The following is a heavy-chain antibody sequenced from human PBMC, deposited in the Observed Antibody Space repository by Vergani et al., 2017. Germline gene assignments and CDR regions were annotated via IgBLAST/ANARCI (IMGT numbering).Heavy chain of an antibody. CDR2: IKTNTGNP. J-gene: IGHJ6*02. CDR1: GYTFTSYA. Sequence: QVQLVQSGSELKKPGASVKVSCKASGYTFTSYAMNWVRQAPGQGLEWMGWIKTNTGNPTYAQGFTGRFVFSLDTSVSTAYLQISSLKAEDTAVYYCASNIELPFYYYYGMDVWGQGTTVTVSS. V-gene: IGHV7-4-1*02. D-gene: IGHD2-8*01. CDR3: ASNIELPFYYYYGMDV.